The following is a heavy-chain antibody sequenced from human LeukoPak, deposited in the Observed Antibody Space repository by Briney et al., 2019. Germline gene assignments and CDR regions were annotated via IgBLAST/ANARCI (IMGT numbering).Heavy chain of an antibody. D-gene: IGHD6-13*01. Sequence: ASVKVSCKASGYTSTSHDSNWVRQATGQGLEWMGWMNPNSGNTGYAQKFQGRVTMTRNTSISTAYMELSSLRSEDTAVYYCARGRRAAAGPNPHYYFDYWGQGTLVTVSS. CDR2: MNPNSGNT. V-gene: IGHV1-8*01. CDR3: ARGRRAAAGPNPHYYFDY. CDR1: GYTSTSHD. J-gene: IGHJ4*02.